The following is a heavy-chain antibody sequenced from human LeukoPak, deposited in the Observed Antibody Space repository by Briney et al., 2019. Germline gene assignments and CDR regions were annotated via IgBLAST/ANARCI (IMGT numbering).Heavy chain of an antibody. CDR1: GFTFSSYA. J-gene: IGHJ4*02. V-gene: IGHV3-30-3*01. CDR2: ISGGGGTT. D-gene: IGHD2-8*01. Sequence: PGRSLRLSCAASGFTFSSYAMHWVRQAPGKGLEWVAGISGGGGTTFYADSVQGRFTISRDNSNNTLFLQMNSLRDEDSAAYYCARVYLERLTAGYFDHWGQGTWVTVSP. CDR3: ARVYLERLTAGYFDH.